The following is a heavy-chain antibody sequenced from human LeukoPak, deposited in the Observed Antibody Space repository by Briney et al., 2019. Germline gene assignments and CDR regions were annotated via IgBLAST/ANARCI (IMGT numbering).Heavy chain of an antibody. CDR2: ISGSDGST. J-gene: IGHJ4*02. D-gene: IGHD6-13*01. CDR3: AKEKGSSPPWYFDY. CDR1: KFTFSSYA. Sequence: QPGGSLRLSCGASKFTFSSYAMSWVRQAPGKGLEWVSTISGSDGSTYYADSAKGRFTISRDNSKNTLYLQMNSLRAEDTAVYYCAKEKGSSPPWYFDYWGQGTLVTVSS. V-gene: IGHV3-23*01.